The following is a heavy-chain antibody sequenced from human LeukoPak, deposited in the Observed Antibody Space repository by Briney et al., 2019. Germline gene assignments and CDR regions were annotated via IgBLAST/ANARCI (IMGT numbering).Heavy chain of an antibody. Sequence: GASVKVSCKASGYTFTSYYMHWVRQAPGQGLEWMGIINPSGGSTSYAQKFQGRVTMTRDTSTGTVYMELSSLRSEDTAVYYCARDGAYCGGDCYSGAGVYYFDYWGQGTLVTVSS. CDR2: INPSGGST. CDR3: ARDGAYCGGDCYSGAGVYYFDY. CDR1: GYTFTSYY. V-gene: IGHV1-46*01. J-gene: IGHJ4*02. D-gene: IGHD2-21*02.